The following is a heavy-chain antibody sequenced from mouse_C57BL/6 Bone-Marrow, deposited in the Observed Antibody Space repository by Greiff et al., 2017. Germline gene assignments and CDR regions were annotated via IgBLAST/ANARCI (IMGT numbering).Heavy chain of an antibody. CDR3: TQFITTVVPYYYAMDY. D-gene: IGHD1-1*01. Sequence: EVQLQQSGAELVRPGASVKLSCTASGFNIKDDYMHWVKQRPEQGLEWIGWIDPENGDTEYASKFQGKATITADTSSNTAYLQLSSLTSEDTAVYYWTQFITTVVPYYYAMDYWGQGTSVTVSS. V-gene: IGHV14-4*01. CDR1: GFNIKDDY. CDR2: IDPENGDT. J-gene: IGHJ4*01.